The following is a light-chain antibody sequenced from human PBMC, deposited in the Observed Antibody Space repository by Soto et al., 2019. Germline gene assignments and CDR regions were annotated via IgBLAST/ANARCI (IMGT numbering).Light chain of an antibody. CDR3: SSYTSSSTPFV. CDR2: DVN. CDR1: SSDVGRYNY. Sequence: QSVLTQPASVSGSPGQSINISCTGTSSDVGRYNYVSWYQQPPGKAPKVMIYDVNNRPSGVSNRFSGSKSGNTASLTISGLQAEDEAQYYCSSYTSSSTPFVFGTGTKLTVL. V-gene: IGLV2-14*03. J-gene: IGLJ1*01.